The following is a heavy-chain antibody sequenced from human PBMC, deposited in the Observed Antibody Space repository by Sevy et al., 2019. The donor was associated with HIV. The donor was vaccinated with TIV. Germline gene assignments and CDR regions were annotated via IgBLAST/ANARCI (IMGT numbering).Heavy chain of an antibody. CDR1: GFTFSDYY. CDR3: ARYLISKTEQWLVPVDY. Sequence: GGSLRLSCAASGFTFSDYYMSWIRQAPGKGLEWVSYISSSSSYTNYADSVKGRFTISRDNAKNSLYLQRKSLRAEDTAVYYCARYLISKTEQWLVPVDYWGQGTLLTVSS. CDR2: ISSSSSYT. J-gene: IGHJ4*02. V-gene: IGHV3-11*06. D-gene: IGHD6-19*01.